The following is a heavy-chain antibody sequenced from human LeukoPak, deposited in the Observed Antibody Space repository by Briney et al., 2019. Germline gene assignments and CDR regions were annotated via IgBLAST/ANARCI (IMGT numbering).Heavy chain of an antibody. CDR2: INHSGST. CDR3: ARLRGATVAHNWFDP. J-gene: IGHJ5*02. V-gene: IGHV4-34*01. CDR1: GGSFSGYY. Sequence: SETLSLTCAVYGGSFSGYYWSWIRQPPGKGLEWIGEINHSGSTDYNPSLKSRVTISVDTSKNQFSLKLSSVTAADTAVYYCARLRGATVAHNWFDPWGQGTLVTVSS. D-gene: IGHD6-19*01.